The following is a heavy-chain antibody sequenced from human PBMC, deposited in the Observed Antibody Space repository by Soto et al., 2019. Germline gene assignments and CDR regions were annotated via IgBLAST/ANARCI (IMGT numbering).Heavy chain of an antibody. D-gene: IGHD6-25*01. CDR1: RGSISSGTNY. V-gene: IGHV4-39*01. CDR2: IYYSGSP. Sequence: TTETLSLTCNVSRGSISSGTNYWAWIRQPPGKGRAWLANIYYSGSPFYNPALKSRVPISLDTSKNQCSLKLRSGTAAATAVYYCARHEAGWYFDSWGQGTLVTVSS. J-gene: IGHJ4*02. CDR3: ARHEAGWYFDS.